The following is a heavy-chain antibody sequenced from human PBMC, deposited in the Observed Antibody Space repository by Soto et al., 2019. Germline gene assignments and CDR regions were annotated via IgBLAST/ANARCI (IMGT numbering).Heavy chain of an antibody. CDR2: IIPILGIA. D-gene: IGHD5-18*01. V-gene: IGHV1-69*02. J-gene: IGHJ4*02. Sequence: ASVKVSCKASGGTFSSYTISWVRQAPGQGLEWMGRIIPILGIANYAQKFQGRVTITADKSTSTAYMELSSLRSEDTAVYYCARVVLGTAMAYYFDYWGQGTLVTVS. CDR1: GGTFSSYT. CDR3: ARVVLGTAMAYYFDY.